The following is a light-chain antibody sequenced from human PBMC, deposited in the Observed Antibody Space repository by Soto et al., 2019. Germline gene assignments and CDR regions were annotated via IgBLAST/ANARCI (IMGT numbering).Light chain of an antibody. CDR1: SSDVGGYKF. J-gene: IGLJ1*01. CDR3: SSYTSGSHYV. Sequence: HSVLTQPASVFGSPGQSITISCTGTSSDVGGYKFVSWYQQHPGKAPKFIIYDVSIRPSGVSNRFSGSKSGNTASLTISGLQAEDEADYYCSSYTSGSHYVFGTGTKVTVL. V-gene: IGLV2-14*01. CDR2: DVS.